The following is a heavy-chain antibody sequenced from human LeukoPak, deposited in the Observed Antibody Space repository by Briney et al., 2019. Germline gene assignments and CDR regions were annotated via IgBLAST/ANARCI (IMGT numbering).Heavy chain of an antibody. Sequence: GGSLRLSCAASGFTFSAFGMNWVRQAPGKGLEWVSTITKSGDSTYYVDSVKGRFSISRDNSKNTLYPQMNSLRAEDTAVYYCARDLGYCTNGVCHTRFDYWGQGTLVAVSS. D-gene: IGHD2-8*01. CDR3: ARDLGYCTNGVCHTRFDY. J-gene: IGHJ4*02. V-gene: IGHV3-23*01. CDR1: GFTFSAFG. CDR2: ITKSGDST.